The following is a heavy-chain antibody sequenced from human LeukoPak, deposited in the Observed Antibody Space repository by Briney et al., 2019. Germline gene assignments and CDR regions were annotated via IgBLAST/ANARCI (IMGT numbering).Heavy chain of an antibody. Sequence: PSQTLSFTCTVSGGSISSGSYYWSWIRQPAGKGLEWIGRIYTSGSTNYNPSLKSRVTISVDTSKNQFSLKLSSVTAADTAVYYCARSSGYTNWFDPWGQGTLVTVSS. J-gene: IGHJ5*02. V-gene: IGHV4-61*02. D-gene: IGHD3-3*01. CDR1: GGSISSGSYY. CDR3: ARSSGYTNWFDP. CDR2: IYTSGST.